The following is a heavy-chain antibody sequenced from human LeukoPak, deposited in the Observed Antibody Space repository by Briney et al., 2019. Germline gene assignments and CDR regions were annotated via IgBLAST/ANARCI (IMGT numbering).Heavy chain of an antibody. J-gene: IGHJ6*02. D-gene: IGHD3-16*01. V-gene: IGHV4-61*01. CDR3: ARDWNWGLGYGMDV. CDR1: GGSVSGGSFY. Sequence: SETLSLTCAVSGGSVSGGSFYWSWIRQPPGTGLEWIGNIYYSGSTNYNPSLKSRVTISVDTSKNQFSLKLSSVTAADTAVYYCARDWNWGLGYGMDVWGQGTTVTVSS. CDR2: IYYSGST.